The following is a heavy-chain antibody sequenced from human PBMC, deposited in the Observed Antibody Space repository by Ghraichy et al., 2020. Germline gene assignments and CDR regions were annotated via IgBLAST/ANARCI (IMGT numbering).Heavy chain of an antibody. V-gene: IGHV3-23*01. CDR3: ATDRYSGYPRCFDY. CDR2: ISGRAGDT. Sequence: GGSLRLSCAASGFTITTSAMSWVRQAPGKGLEWVSAISGRAGDTYYADSVKGRFTISRDTSKNTVYLQMNSLRAVDTAVYYCATDRYSGYPRCFDYWGQGTLVTVSS. D-gene: IGHD5-12*01. CDR1: GFTITTSA. J-gene: IGHJ4*02.